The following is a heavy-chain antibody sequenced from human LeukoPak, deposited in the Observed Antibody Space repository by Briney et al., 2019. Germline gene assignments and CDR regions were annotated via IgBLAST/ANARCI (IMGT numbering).Heavy chain of an antibody. D-gene: IGHD1-1*01. J-gene: IGHJ5*02. V-gene: IGHV4-59*01. CDR2: IYYSGST. CDR1: GASISSYY. Sequence: SETLSLTCTVSGASISSYYWSWIRQPPGKGLEWIGNIYYSGSTNYNSSLKSRVTISVDTSKKQFSLKLSSVTAADTAVYYCARDQDQLLDPWGQGTLVTVSS. CDR3: ARDQDQLLDP.